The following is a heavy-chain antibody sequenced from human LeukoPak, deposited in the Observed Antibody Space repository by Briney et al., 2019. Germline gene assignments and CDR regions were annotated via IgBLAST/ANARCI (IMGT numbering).Heavy chain of an antibody. CDR1: GGSIRGSTNDY. J-gene: IGHJ4*02. CDR3: ARQNYYGSGTSATH. CDR2: IYYTGSP. V-gene: IGHV4-39*01. D-gene: IGHD3-10*01. Sequence: KPSETLSLTCTVSGGSIRGSTNDYWGWIRQPPGKGLEWIGSIYYTGSPFYNPSLKSRVTISVDTSKNQFSLKLSSVTAADTAVYYCARQNYYGSGTSATHWGQGTLVTVSS.